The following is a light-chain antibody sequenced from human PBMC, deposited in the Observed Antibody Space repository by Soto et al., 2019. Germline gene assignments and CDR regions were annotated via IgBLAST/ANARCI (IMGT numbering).Light chain of an antibody. CDR2: DVS. J-gene: IGLJ1*01. CDR1: SSDVGGYNY. V-gene: IGLV2-14*03. Sequence: QSVLTQPASVSGSPGQSSTISCTGTSSDVGGYNYVSWYQQHPGKAPKLMIYDVSNRPSGVSNRFSGSKSGNTASLTISGLQAEDEADYYCSSYTGSSTLDVFGTGTKVTVL. CDR3: SSYTGSSTLDV.